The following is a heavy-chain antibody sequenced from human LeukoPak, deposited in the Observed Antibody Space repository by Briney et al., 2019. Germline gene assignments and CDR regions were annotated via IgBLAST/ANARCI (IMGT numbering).Heavy chain of an antibody. CDR2: IYYSGST. Sequence: SETLSLTCTVSGGSISSSSYYWGWIRQPPGKGLEWIGSIYYSGSTYYNPSLKSRVTISVDTSKNQFSLKLSSVTAADTAVYYCAGPYCSSTSCKVDYWGQGTLVTVSS. CDR1: GGSISSSSYY. CDR3: AGPYCSSTSCKVDY. D-gene: IGHD2-2*01. J-gene: IGHJ4*02. V-gene: IGHV4-39*07.